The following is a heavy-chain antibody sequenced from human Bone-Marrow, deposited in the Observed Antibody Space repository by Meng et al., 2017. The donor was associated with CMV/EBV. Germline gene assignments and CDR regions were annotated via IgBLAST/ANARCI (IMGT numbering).Heavy chain of an antibody. CDR1: GGIFSRCA. Sequence: ASVKVSCKASGGIFSRCAISWVRQAPGQGLEWMGWINPNSGGTNYAQKFQGRVTMTRDTSISTAYMELSRLRSDDTAAYYCARDFLYDDFWSGYFSYYGMDVWGQGTTVTFSS. CDR2: INPNSGGT. V-gene: IGHV1-2*02. D-gene: IGHD3-3*01. J-gene: IGHJ6*02. CDR3: ARDFLYDDFWSGYFSYYGMDV.